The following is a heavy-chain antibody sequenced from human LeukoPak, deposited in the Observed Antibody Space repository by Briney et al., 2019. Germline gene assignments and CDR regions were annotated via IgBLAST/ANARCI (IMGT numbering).Heavy chain of an antibody. CDR3: ASHIPSWRGDGYNLDY. CDR2: IIPILGIA. CDR1: GGTFSSYT. D-gene: IGHD5-24*01. Sequence: SVKVSCKASGGTFSSYTISWVRQAPGQGLEWMGRIIPILGIANYAQKFQGRVTITADISTSTAYMELSSLRSEDTAVYYCASHIPSWRGDGYNLDYWGQGTLVTVSS. V-gene: IGHV1-69*02. J-gene: IGHJ4*02.